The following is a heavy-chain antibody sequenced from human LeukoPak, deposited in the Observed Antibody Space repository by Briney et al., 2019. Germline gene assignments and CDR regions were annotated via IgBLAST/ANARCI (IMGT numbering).Heavy chain of an antibody. J-gene: IGHJ6*02. CDR1: GYTLTGYY. D-gene: IGHD5-12*01. CDR2: INPNSGGT. Sequence: ASVKVSCKASGYTLTGYYMHWVRQAPGQGLEWMGWINPNSGGTNYAQKFQGWVTMTRDTSISTAYMELSRLRSDDTAVYYCARGKIVATYGMDVWGQGTTVTVSS. CDR3: ARGKIVATYGMDV. V-gene: IGHV1-2*04.